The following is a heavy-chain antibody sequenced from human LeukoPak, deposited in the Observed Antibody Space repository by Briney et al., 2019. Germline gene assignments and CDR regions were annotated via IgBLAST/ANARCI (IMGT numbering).Heavy chain of an antibody. CDR2: FSYSGST. V-gene: IGHV4-59*02. CDR1: GGSVSSYY. J-gene: IGHJ4*02. CDR3: ARGPLDSGYTYFDY. Sequence: SETLSLTCTVSGGSVSSYYWSWIRQPPGKGLEWIGYFSYSGSTNYNPSLKSRVTISVDTSKNQFSLKLSSVTAADTAVYYCARGPLDSGYTYFDYWGQGTLVSVAS. D-gene: IGHD5-12*01.